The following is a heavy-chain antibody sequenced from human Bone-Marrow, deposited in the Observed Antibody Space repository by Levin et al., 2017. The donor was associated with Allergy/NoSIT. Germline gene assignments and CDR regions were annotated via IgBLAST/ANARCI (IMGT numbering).Heavy chain of an antibody. CDR3: ARRSGNSAWKYYYMDV. D-gene: IGHD6-19*01. J-gene: IGHJ6*03. CDR2: IHPGDSDA. CDR1: GYTFTSYW. V-gene: IGHV5-51*01. Sequence: GESLKISCQASGYTFTSYWIVWVRQMPGKGLEWMGVIHPGDSDARYSPSFQGQVTFSVDKSNTTAFLQWASLKASDTAIYFCARRSGNSAWKYYYMDVWGKGTTVTVS.